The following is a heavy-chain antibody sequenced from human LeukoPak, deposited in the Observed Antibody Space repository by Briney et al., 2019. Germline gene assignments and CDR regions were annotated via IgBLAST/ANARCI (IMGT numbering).Heavy chain of an antibody. CDR2: INPSGGST. J-gene: IGHJ4*02. Sequence: ASVKVSCKASGYTFTSYYMHWVRQAPGQGLEWMGIINPSGGSTSYAQKFQGRVTMTRDTSTSTVYMELSSLRSEDTAVYYCARVARHCSGGSCYYYRGYSYGTLDYWGQGTLVTVSS. V-gene: IGHV1-46*01. D-gene: IGHD2-15*01. CDR3: ARVARHCSGGSCYYYRGYSYGTLDY. CDR1: GYTFTSYY.